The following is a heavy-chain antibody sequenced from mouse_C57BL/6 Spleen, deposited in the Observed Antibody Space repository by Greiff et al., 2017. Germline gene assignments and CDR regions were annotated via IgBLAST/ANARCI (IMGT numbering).Heavy chain of an antibody. CDR2: INPGSGGT. CDR3: ARSYYDYDEEDYYAMDY. Sequence: QVQLQQSGAELVRPGTSVKVSCKASGYAFTNYLIEWVKQRPGQGLEWIGVINPGSGGTNYNEKFKGKATLTADKSSSTAYMQLSSLTSEDSAVYVCARSYYDYDEEDYYAMDYWGQGTSVTVSS. V-gene: IGHV1-54*01. D-gene: IGHD2-4*01. CDR1: GYAFTNYL. J-gene: IGHJ4*01.